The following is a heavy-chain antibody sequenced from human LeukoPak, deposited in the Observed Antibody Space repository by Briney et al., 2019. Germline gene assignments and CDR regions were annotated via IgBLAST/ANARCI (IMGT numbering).Heavy chain of an antibody. V-gene: IGHV1-18*01. D-gene: IGHD1-26*01. Sequence: ASVKVSCKASGYTITSYGFSWVRQAPGQGLEWMGWISAYNGNTNYARKLQGRVTMTTDTSTSTAYMELRSLRSDDTAVYYCAKGPRGKWELLGDWGQGTLVTVSS. J-gene: IGHJ4*02. CDR2: ISAYNGNT. CDR1: GYTITSYG. CDR3: AKGPRGKWELLGD.